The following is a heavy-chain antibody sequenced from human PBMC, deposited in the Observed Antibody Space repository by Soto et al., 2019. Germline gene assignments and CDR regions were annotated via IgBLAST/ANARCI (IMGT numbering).Heavy chain of an antibody. D-gene: IGHD6-13*01. CDR2: ITGRVGGT. J-gene: IGHJ4*02. V-gene: IGHV3-23*01. CDR3: AKRPLTAAGFDY. Sequence: EVQLLESGGALVKPGGSLRLSCEPSGFTFSNYAMTWVRQAPGKGLGWVSVITGRVGGTYFVDSVKGRFTISRDNSKNTVYLQMNSLRAEDTAVYYCAKRPLTAAGFDYWGQGTLVTVSS. CDR1: GFTFSNYA.